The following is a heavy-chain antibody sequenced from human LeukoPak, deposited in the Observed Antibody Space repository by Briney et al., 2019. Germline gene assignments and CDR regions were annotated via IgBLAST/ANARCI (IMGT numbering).Heavy chain of an antibody. CDR3: AASLPNIVVVPATKGPFGY. V-gene: IGHV3-23*01. CDR2: VSGSGGNI. J-gene: IGHJ4*02. CDR1: GFTFSSYT. D-gene: IGHD2-2*01. Sequence: GGSLRLSCAASGFTFSSYTMSWVRQAPGKGLEWVSGVSGSGGNIHYADSVKGRFTISRDNSKNTLYLQMNSLRAEGTAVYYCAASLPNIVVVPATKGPFGYWGQGALVTVSS.